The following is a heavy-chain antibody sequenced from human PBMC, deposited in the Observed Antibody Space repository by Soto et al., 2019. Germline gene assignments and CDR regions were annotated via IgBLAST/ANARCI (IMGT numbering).Heavy chain of an antibody. CDR3: ASSSSAYGMDV. V-gene: IGHV4-59*01. CDR2: IYYSGTT. CDR1: GGSISSYY. Sequence: QVQLQESGPGLVKPSETLSLTCTVSGGSISSYYWCWIRQAPGKGLEWIGYIYYSGTTNYNPSLKRRVTKSGDTSKNQFSLKLSSVTAADTGVYYCASSSSAYGMDVWGQGTTVTVSS. J-gene: IGHJ6*02.